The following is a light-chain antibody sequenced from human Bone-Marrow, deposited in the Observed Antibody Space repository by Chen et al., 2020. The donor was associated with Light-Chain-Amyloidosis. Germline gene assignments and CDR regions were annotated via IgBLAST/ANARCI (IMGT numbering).Light chain of an antibody. CDR3: QVWDRSSDRPV. CDR1: NIGSTS. Sequence: SYVLTQPSSVSVAPGQTATIASGGNNIGSTSVHWYQQTPGQAPLLFVYDDSYRPSGIPERLSGSNAGNTATLTISRVEAGDEADYYCQVWDRSSDRPVFGGGTKLTVL. CDR2: DDS. V-gene: IGLV3-21*02. J-gene: IGLJ3*02.